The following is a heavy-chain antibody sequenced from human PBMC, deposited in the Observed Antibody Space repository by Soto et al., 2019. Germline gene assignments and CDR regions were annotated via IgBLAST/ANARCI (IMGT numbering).Heavy chain of an antibody. CDR3: ARVLGYSYGFPGHP. Sequence: GGSLRLSCAASRFTFSDYSMNWVRQAPGKGLEWVSYISGGGETIYYADSVRGRFTISRDNAKNSLFLQMNSLRSDDTAVYYCARVLGYSYGFPGHPWGQGTLVTVSS. D-gene: IGHD5-18*01. V-gene: IGHV3-48*01. J-gene: IGHJ4*02. CDR2: ISGGGETI. CDR1: RFTFSDYS.